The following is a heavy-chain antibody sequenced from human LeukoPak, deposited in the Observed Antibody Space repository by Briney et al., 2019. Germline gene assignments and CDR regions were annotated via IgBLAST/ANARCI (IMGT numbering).Heavy chain of an antibody. Sequence: GRSLRLSCAASGFTFSSYGMHWVRQAPGKGLEWVAVIWYDGSNKYHADSVKGRFTISRDNSKNTLYLQMNSLRAEDTAVYYCAKDLLPIVVVPAAIPLWGQGTLVTVSS. CDR2: IWYDGSNK. CDR1: GFTFSSYG. V-gene: IGHV3-33*06. J-gene: IGHJ4*02. CDR3: AKDLLPIVVVPAAIPL. D-gene: IGHD2-2*01.